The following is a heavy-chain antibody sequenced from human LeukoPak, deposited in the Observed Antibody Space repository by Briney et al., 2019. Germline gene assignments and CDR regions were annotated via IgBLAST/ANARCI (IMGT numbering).Heavy chain of an antibody. J-gene: IGHJ4*02. CDR2: VSAGHHA. Sequence: PGGSLRLSCTASGFTLGGHDMHWVRQTTGGGLEWVAAVSAGHHAFYAGSVKGRFTVSRVDAKNSLYLQMSSLRAGDTAVYYCVREARGYHYTYFDYWGQGSLVTVSS. V-gene: IGHV3-13*01. CDR1: GFTLGGHD. CDR3: VREARGYHYTYFDY. D-gene: IGHD5-18*01.